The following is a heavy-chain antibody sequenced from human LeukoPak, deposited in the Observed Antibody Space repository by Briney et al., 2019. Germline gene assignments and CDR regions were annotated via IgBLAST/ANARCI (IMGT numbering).Heavy chain of an antibody. D-gene: IGHD1-14*01. Sequence: ASVKVSCKASGYTFTSYGISWVRQAPGQGLEWMGWISAYNGNTNYAQKFQGRVTMTRDTSISTAYMELSRLRSDDTAVYYCARDSDGIAYWGQGTLVTVSS. CDR3: ARDSDGIAY. V-gene: IGHV1-18*01. J-gene: IGHJ4*02. CDR2: ISAYNGNT. CDR1: GYTFTSYG.